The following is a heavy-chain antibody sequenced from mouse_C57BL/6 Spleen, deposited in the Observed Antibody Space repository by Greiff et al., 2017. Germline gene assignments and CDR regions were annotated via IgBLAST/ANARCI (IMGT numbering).Heavy chain of an antibody. CDR1: GFTFSDYG. J-gene: IGHJ2*01. CDR2: LRSGRSTF. D-gene: IGHD4-1*01. Sequence: EVKLVESGGGLVKPGGSLKLSCAASGFTFSDYGMHWVRQAPEKGLAWVAYLRSGRSTFYSADTAKGRFTISRDNAKNTLFLQMTSRRCEDTAMYYWARMGRGPDYWGQGTTLTVSS. CDR3: ARMGRGPDY. V-gene: IGHV5-17*01.